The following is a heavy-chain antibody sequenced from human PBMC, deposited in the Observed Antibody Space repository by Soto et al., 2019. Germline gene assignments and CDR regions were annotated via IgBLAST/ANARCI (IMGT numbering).Heavy chain of an antibody. CDR2: IQQDGSEK. D-gene: IGHD4-17*01. CDR1: GFTLSRFW. Sequence: PLGSLRLSCAVSGFTLSRFWMGWVRQAPGRGLEWVANIQQDGSEKYYVDSVKGRFTMSKDNVKNSLYLQMNSLGAEDTAVYYCARVRYGGYSYYFDYWGQGALVTVSS. J-gene: IGHJ4*02. CDR3: ARVRYGGYSYYFDY. V-gene: IGHV3-7*03.